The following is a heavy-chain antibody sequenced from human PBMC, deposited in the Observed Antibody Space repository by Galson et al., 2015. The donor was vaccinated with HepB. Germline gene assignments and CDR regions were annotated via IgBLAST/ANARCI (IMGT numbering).Heavy chain of an antibody. D-gene: IGHD4-23*01. CDR2: IYYSGST. V-gene: IGHV4-59*01. CDR3: ARSCPSGNCILDY. J-gene: IGHJ4*02. Sequence: ETLSLSRTVSGGSISSYYWSWIRQPAGKGLEWVGYIYYSGSTNYNPSLKSRVTITVDTSKNQFSLKLSSVTAADTAVYYCARSCPSGNCILDYWGQGTLVTVSS. CDR1: GGSISSYY.